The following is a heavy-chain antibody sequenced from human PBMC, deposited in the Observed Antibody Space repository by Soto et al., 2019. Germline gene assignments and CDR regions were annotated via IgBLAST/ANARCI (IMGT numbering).Heavy chain of an antibody. CDR3: TTWVDYGDFEGVDF. CDR1: GYSFTDYK. D-gene: IGHD4-17*01. V-gene: IGHV1-2*04. CDR2: VDPNGGDS. J-gene: IGHJ4*02. Sequence: QGQLLQSGAEVKKPGASVKVSCKTSGYSFTDYKLHWVRQAPGQGLGWMGWVDPNGGDSNSAQKFQGSVTMPWDTSITTAYLDLTRLTTNHTATYFCTTWVDYGDFEGVDFWGQGTLVTVSS.